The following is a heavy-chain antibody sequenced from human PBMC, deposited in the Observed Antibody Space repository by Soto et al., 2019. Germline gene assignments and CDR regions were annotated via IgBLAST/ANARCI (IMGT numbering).Heavy chain of an antibody. D-gene: IGHD6-19*01. CDR3: AKVSGHCGWLRFDSDAFDI. J-gene: IGHJ3*02. Sequence: EVQLLESGGGLVQPGGSLRLSCAASGFTFSSYAMSWVRQAPGKGLEWVSAISGSGGSTYYADSVKGRFTISRDNSKNTLYLKMNSLRAEEPAVYYCAKVSGHCGWLRFDSDAFDIWGQGTMVTVSS. CDR1: GFTFSSYA. V-gene: IGHV3-23*01. CDR2: ISGSGGST.